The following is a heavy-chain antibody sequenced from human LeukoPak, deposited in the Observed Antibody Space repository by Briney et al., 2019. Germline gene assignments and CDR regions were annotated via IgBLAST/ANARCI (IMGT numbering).Heavy chain of an antibody. CDR2: ISGSGGST. V-gene: IGHV3-23*01. D-gene: IGHD4-17*01. Sequence: GGSLRLSCAASGFTFISYAMSWVRQAPGKGLEWVSAISGSGGSTYYADSVKGRFTISRDNSKNTLYLQMNSLRAEDTAVYYCAKTAYGDYVRAWFDPWGQATLVTVSS. CDR3: AKTAYGDYVRAWFDP. CDR1: GFTFISYA. J-gene: IGHJ5*02.